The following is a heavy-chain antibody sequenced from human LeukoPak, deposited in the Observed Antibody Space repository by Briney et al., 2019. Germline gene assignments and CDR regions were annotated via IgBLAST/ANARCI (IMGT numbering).Heavy chain of an antibody. V-gene: IGHV4-59*01. D-gene: IGHD3-10*01. J-gene: IGHJ5*02. CDR1: GGSISSYY. CDR3: ARTERSTMVRGVSNNWFDP. CDR2: MFYSGST. Sequence: SETLSLTCTVSGGSISSYYWSWIRQPPGKGLEWIGYMFYSGSTNYNPSLKSRVTISVDTSKNQFSLKLSSVTAADTAVYYCARTERSTMVRGVSNNWFDPWGQGTQVTVSS.